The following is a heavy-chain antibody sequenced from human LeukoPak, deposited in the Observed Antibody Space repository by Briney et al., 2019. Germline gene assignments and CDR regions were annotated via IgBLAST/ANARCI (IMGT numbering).Heavy chain of an antibody. J-gene: IGHJ4*02. CDR2: INHSGST. V-gene: IGHV4-30-4*01. CDR3: ARGGRVGVGYYGSGSYYYNY. Sequence: SQTLSLTCTVSGGSISSGDYYWSRIRQPPGKGLEWIGEINHSGSTNYNPSLKSRVTISVDTSKNQFSLKLSSVTAADTAVYYCARGGRVGVGYYGSGSYYYNYWGQGTLVTVSS. D-gene: IGHD3-10*01. CDR1: GGSISSGDYY.